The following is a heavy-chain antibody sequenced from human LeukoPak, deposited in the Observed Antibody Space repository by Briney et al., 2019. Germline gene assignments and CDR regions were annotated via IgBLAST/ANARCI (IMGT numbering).Heavy chain of an antibody. J-gene: IGHJ4*02. V-gene: IGHV3-15*01. D-gene: IGHD2-2*01. CDR3: TTDRDQLLSEDGFDY. Sequence: GGSLRLSCAASGFAFSSYWMTWVRQAPGKGLEWVGRIKSKTDGGTTDYAAPVKGRFTISRDDSKNTLYLQMNSLKTEDTAVYYCTTDRDQLLSEDGFDYWGQGTLVTVSS. CDR2: IKSKTDGGTT. CDR1: GFAFSSYW.